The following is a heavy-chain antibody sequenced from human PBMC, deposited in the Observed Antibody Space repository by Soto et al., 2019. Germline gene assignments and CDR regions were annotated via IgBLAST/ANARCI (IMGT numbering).Heavy chain of an antibody. J-gene: IGHJ3*02. CDR2: IYYSGST. CDR1: GGSISSYY. V-gene: IGHV4-59*08. D-gene: IGHD2-15*01. Sequence: SETLSLTCTVSGGSISSYYWSWIQQPPGKGLEWIGYIYYSGSTNYNPSLKSRVTISVDTSKNQFSLKLSSVTAADTAVYYCAGVCSGGSCCPTDAFDIWGQGTMVTVSS. CDR3: AGVCSGGSCCPTDAFDI.